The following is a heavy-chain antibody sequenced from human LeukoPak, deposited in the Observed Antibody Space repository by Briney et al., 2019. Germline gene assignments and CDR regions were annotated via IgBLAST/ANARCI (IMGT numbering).Heavy chain of an antibody. CDR3: ARGSAAAGLTFDY. V-gene: IGHV4-34*01. CDR2: INHSGST. Sequence: SETLSLTCAVYGGSFSGYYWSWIRQPPGKGLGWIGEINHSGSTNYNPSLKSRVTISVDTSKNQFSLKLSSVTAADTAVYYCARGSAAAGLTFDYWGQGTLVTVSS. D-gene: IGHD6-13*01. CDR1: GGSFSGYY. J-gene: IGHJ4*02.